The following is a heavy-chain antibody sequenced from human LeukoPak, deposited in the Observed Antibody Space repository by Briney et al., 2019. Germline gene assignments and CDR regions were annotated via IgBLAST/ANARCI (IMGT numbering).Heavy chain of an antibody. J-gene: IGHJ4*02. V-gene: IGHV3-30*18. CDR3: AKEKYSGYDFFDY. Sequence: GGSLRLSCAASGFTFSSYGMHWVRQAPGKGLEWVAVKSYDGSNKYYADSVKGRFTISRDNSKNTLYLQMNSLRAEDTAVYYCAKEKYSGYDFFDYWGQGTLVTVSS. D-gene: IGHD5-12*01. CDR1: GFTFSSYG. CDR2: KSYDGSNK.